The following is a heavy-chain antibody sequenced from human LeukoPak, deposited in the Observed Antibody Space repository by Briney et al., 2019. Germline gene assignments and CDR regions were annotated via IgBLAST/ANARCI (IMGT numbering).Heavy chain of an antibody. D-gene: IGHD1-1*01. CDR2: INYDGNEK. V-gene: IGHV3-7*01. CDR1: GFTFSVSW. J-gene: IGHJ4*02. Sequence: PGGSLRLSCAASGFTFSVSWMSWVRRAPGKGLEWVANINYDGNEKYYVDSVKGRFTISRDNAKNSLYLQMNSLSAEDTAVYYCARGGTTFEHWGQGTLVTVSS. CDR3: ARGGTTFEH.